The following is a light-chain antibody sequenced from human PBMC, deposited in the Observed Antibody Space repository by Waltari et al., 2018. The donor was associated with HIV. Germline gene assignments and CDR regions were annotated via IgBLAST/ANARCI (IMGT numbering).Light chain of an antibody. CDR2: EVS. CDR1: SSAVGGYNY. J-gene: IGLJ3*02. Sequence: QSALTQPPSASGSPGQSVTISCTGTSSAVGGYNYVSWYQQHPGKAPKLMIYEVSKRPSGVPDRSSGSKAGNTASLTVSGLQAEDEAEYYCSSYAGSNNWVFGGGTKLTVL. V-gene: IGLV2-8*01. CDR3: SSYAGSNNWV.